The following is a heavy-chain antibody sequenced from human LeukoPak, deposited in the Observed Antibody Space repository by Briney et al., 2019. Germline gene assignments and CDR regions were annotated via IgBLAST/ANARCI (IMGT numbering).Heavy chain of an antibody. D-gene: IGHD2-2*01. CDR2: IYYSGST. Sequence: SETLSLTCTVSGDPITSGDYYWTWIRQPPGKGLEWIGYIYYSGSTYYNPSLKSRVTISVDTSKNQFSLKLSSVTAADTAVYYCARVWGPWGSSTSPFDYWGQGTLVTVSS. J-gene: IGHJ4*02. V-gene: IGHV4-30-4*01. CDR1: GDPITSGDYY. CDR3: ARVWGPWGSSTSPFDY.